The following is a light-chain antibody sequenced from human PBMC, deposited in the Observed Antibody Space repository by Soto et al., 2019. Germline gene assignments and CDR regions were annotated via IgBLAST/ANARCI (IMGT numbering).Light chain of an antibody. CDR1: QGIGNY. CDR3: QQYNSYRT. J-gene: IGKJ1*01. CDR2: AAS. V-gene: IGKV1-27*01. Sequence: DIQMTQSPSSLSASVGDRVTITCRASQGIGNYLAWYQQKPGKVPKLLIYAASTLQSGVPSRFSGSGSGTDFTLTISSLQPDDFATYYCQQYNSYRTFGQGTKVDIK.